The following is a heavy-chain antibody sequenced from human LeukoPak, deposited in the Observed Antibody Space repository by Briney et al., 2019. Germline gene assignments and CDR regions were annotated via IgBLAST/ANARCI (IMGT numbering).Heavy chain of an antibody. D-gene: IGHD6-13*01. V-gene: IGHV4-38-2*02. CDR3: ASRPNRSWYRGGRWFDP. CDR1: GYSISSGYY. Sequence: SETLSLTCTVSGYSISSGYYWGWIRQPPGKGLEWIGFIYHSGSTYYNPSLKSRVTISVDTSKNQFSLKLSSVTAADTAVYYCASRPNRSWYRGGRWFDPWGQGTLVTVSS. CDR2: IYHSGST. J-gene: IGHJ5*02.